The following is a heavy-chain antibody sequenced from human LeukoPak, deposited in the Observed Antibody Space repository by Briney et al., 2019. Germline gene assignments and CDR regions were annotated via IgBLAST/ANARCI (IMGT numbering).Heavy chain of an antibody. V-gene: IGHV3-49*04. CDR1: GFTFGDYA. D-gene: IGHD5-18*01. CDR3: TREEVQLWPPGDY. CDR2: IRSKAYGGTT. J-gene: IGHJ4*02. Sequence: GRSLRLSCTASGFTFGDYAMSWVRQAPGKGVEGVGFIRSKAYGGTTEYAASVKGRFTISRDPSKSIAYLQMNSLKTEDTAVYYCTREEVQLWPPGDYWGQGTLVTVSS.